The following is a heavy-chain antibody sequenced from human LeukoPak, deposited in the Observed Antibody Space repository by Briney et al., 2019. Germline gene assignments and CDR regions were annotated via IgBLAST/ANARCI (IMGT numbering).Heavy chain of an antibody. CDR2: IRYDGSTT. Sequence: GGSLRLSCAASGFTFSSYAMHWVRQAPGKGLEWVAFIRYDGSTTYYADSVKGRFTISRDNSKNTLYLQMNSLRAEDRAVYYCATSGSYQLKYYFDYWGQGTLVTVSS. V-gene: IGHV3-30*02. CDR1: GFTFSSYA. J-gene: IGHJ4*02. D-gene: IGHD1-26*01. CDR3: ATSGSYQLKYYFDY.